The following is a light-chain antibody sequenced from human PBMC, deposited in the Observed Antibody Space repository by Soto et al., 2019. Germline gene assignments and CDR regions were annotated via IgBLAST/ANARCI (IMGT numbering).Light chain of an antibody. CDR1: QSVSSY. Sequence: EIVLTQSPVTLSLSPGERSTLSCRASQSVSSYLAWYQQKPGQAPRLLIFGASKRATGIPARFSGSGSGTDFTLTISSLEPEDFAVYYCQQRSIRPLEFTFGPGTKVEIK. CDR2: GAS. J-gene: IGKJ3*01. V-gene: IGKV3-11*01. CDR3: QQRSIRPLEFT.